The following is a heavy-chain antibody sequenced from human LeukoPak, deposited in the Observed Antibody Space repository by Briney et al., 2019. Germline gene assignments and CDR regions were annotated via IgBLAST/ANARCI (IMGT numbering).Heavy chain of an antibody. CDR2: LHAGGNT. Sequence: GGSLRLSCAASGFTFSSYAMSWVRQAPVKGLEWLSALHAGGNTFFADSVKGRFTISRDNSKNTLYLQMNSLRAEDTAVYYCARDLSDRFTYWGQGTLVTVSS. V-gene: IGHV3-23*01. CDR1: GFTFSSYA. CDR3: ARDLSDRFTY. D-gene: IGHD3-3*01. J-gene: IGHJ4*02.